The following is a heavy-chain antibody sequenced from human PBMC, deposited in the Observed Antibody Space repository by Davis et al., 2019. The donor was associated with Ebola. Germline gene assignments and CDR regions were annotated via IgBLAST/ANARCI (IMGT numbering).Heavy chain of an antibody. CDR1: GFTFNNYA. V-gene: IGHV3-23*01. CDR2: ISGSGTST. Sequence: PGGSLRLSCAASGFTFNNYAMNWIRQAPGKGLEWVSGISGSGTSTTYSESVRGWFTISRDNSNNTVYLQMKSLRAEDTGVYYCANLGALDVWGQGTTVTVAS. CDR3: ANLGALDV. J-gene: IGHJ6*02.